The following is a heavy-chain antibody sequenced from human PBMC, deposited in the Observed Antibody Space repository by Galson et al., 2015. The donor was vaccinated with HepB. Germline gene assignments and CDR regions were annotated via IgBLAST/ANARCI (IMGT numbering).Heavy chain of an antibody. D-gene: IGHD2-2*02. J-gene: IGHJ4*02. CDR1: GFTFSSYG. V-gene: IGHV3-33*05. CDR2: ISYDGSNK. CDR3: AKRFRQEVPAAIGY. Sequence: SLRLSCAASGFTFSSYGMHWVRQAPGKGLEWVAVISYDGSNKYYADSVKGRSTISRDNSKNTLYLQMNSLRAEDTAVYYCAKRFRQEVPAAIGYWGQGTLVTVSS.